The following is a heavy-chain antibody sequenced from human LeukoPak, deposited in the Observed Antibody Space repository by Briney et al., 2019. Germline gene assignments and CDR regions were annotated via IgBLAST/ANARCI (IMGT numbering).Heavy chain of an antibody. D-gene: IGHD3-10*01. J-gene: IGHJ4*02. Sequence: GGSLRLSCSASGFTFSSYSMNWVRQAPGKGLQWVSCISSSSTYIYYADSVKGRFTISRDNAKNSLYLQMNSLRAEDTAVYYCASWGDEGSGSYYKDYWGQGTLVTVSS. CDR3: ASWGDEGSGSYYKDY. V-gene: IGHV3-21*05. CDR2: ISSSSTYI. CDR1: GFTFSSYS.